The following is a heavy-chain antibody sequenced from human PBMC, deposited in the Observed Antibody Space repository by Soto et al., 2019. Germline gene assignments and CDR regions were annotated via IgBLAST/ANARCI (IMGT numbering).Heavy chain of an antibody. D-gene: IGHD6-19*01. J-gene: IGHJ4*02. V-gene: IGHV3-23*01. CDR1: GFTFSNYA. CDR2: LSDGGGST. Sequence: GGSLRLSCAASGFTFSNYAMSWVRQAPGKGLEWVSGLSDGGGSTFYADSVKGRFTISRDNAKNTLYLQMSSLRAEDTAVYYCARPYSSGWYGDLDYWGQGTLVTVSS. CDR3: ARPYSSGWYGDLDY.